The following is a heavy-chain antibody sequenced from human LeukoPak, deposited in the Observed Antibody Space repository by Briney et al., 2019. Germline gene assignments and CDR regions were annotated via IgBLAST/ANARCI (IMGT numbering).Heavy chain of an antibody. J-gene: IGHJ4*02. CDR1: GLNFDDSA. Sequence: PGGSLRLSCVASGLNFDDSAMHWVRQAPGKGLEWVSLISADGGSTFSADSVKGRFSISRDNSKNSLYLQMNSLRSEDTAMYYCAKESAKFDYWGQGTLVAVPS. V-gene: IGHV3-43*02. D-gene: IGHD6-13*01. CDR3: AKESAKFDY. CDR2: ISADGGST.